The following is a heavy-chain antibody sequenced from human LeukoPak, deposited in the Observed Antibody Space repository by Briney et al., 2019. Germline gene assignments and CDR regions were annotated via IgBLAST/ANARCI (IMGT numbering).Heavy chain of an antibody. J-gene: IGHJ4*02. Sequence: PGGSLRLSCAASGFTFSSYSMNWVRQAPGKGLEWVSAISGSGGSTYYADSVKGRFTISRDNAKNSLYLQMNSLRAEDTAVYYCARGPLPDYWGQGTLVTVSS. CDR2: ISGSGGST. CDR3: ARGPLPDY. V-gene: IGHV3-21*01. CDR1: GFTFSSYS.